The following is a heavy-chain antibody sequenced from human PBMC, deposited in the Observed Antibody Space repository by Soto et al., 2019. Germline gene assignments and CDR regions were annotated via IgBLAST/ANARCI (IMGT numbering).Heavy chain of an antibody. V-gene: IGHV3-23*01. D-gene: IGHD3-9*01. CDR2: ISGGGGST. Sequence: EVQLLESGGGLVQPGGSLRLSCAASGFTFSSYAMSWVRQAPGKGLECVLSISGGGGSTYYADSVKGRFTISRDNSKNTLYLQMNSLRAEDTAVYYCAKDGDILSGYPEYFQHWGQGTLVTVSS. J-gene: IGHJ1*01. CDR3: AKDGDILSGYPEYFQH. CDR1: GFTFSSYA.